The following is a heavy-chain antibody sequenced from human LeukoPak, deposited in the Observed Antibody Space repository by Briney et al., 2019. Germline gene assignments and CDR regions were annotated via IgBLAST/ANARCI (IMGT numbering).Heavy chain of an antibody. V-gene: IGHV4-31*03. CDR1: GGSISSGGYY. CDR3: ARDHVVPAAPVAAFDI. J-gene: IGHJ3*02. CDR2: ICYSGST. Sequence: PSETLSLTCTVSGGSISSGGYYWSWIRQHPGKGLEWIGYICYSGSTYYNPALKSRVTISVDTSTNQFSLKLSSVTAADTAVYYCARDHVVPAAPVAAFDIWGQGKMVTVSS. D-gene: IGHD2-2*01.